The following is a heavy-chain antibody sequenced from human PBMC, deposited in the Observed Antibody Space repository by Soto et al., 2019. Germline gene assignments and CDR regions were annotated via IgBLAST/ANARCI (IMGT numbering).Heavy chain of an antibody. CDR1: GFTFSSYG. CDR3: AKDLPYDILTGYYPYYYYGMDV. Sequence: GGSLRLSCAASGFTFSSYGMHWVRQAPGKGLEWVAVISYDGSNKYYADSVKGRFTISRDNSKNTLYLQMNSLRAEDTAVYYCAKDLPYDILTGYYPYYYYGMDVWGQGTTVTVSS. J-gene: IGHJ6*02. D-gene: IGHD3-9*01. V-gene: IGHV3-30*18. CDR2: ISYDGSNK.